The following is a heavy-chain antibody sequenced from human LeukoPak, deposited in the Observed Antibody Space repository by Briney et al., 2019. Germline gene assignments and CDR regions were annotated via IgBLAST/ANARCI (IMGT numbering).Heavy chain of an antibody. CDR1: GGSFSGYY. CDR3: ARRSSGWLDY. V-gene: IGHV4-34*01. J-gene: IGHJ4*02. D-gene: IGHD6-19*01. Sequence: SETLSLTCGGYGGSFSGYYWSWIRQPPGKGLEWIGEINQSGGTNYNPSLKSRVTVSVDRSKNHFSLRLSSVTAADTAVYYCARRSSGWLDYWGQGILVTVSS. CDR2: INQSGGT.